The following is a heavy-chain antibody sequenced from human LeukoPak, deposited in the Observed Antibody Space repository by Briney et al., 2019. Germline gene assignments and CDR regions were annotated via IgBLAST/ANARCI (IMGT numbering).Heavy chain of an antibody. CDR3: ASDRSYDKGPLGY. Sequence: ASMKVSCKASGYTFTDYYMHCVRQAPGQGLEWMGWINPNSGDTKYAQKFQGWVTMTRDTSISTAYMELSRLTSDDTAVYYCASDRSYDKGPLGYWGQGTLVTVSS. CDR1: GYTFTDYY. CDR2: INPNSGDT. J-gene: IGHJ4*02. V-gene: IGHV1-2*04. D-gene: IGHD3-22*01.